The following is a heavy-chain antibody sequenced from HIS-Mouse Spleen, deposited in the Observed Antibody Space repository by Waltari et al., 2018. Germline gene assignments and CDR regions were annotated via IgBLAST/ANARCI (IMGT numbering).Heavy chain of an antibody. CDR1: GGSIRSSSYY. J-gene: IGHJ2*01. V-gene: IGHV4-39*07. CDR3: AREIPYSSSWYDWYFDL. Sequence: QLQLQESGPGLVKPSETLSLTCTVSGGSIRSSSYYLGWIRRPPGKGLEWIGSIYYSGSTYYNPSLKSRVTISVDTSKNQFSLKLSSVTAADTAVYYCAREIPYSSSWYDWYFDLWGRGTLVTVSS. D-gene: IGHD6-13*01. CDR2: IYYSGST.